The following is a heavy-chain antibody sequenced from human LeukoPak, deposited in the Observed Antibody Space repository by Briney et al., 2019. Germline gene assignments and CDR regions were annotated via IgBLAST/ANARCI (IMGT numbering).Heavy chain of an antibody. Sequence: GGSLRLSCAASGFTSSSYSMNWVRQAPGKGLEWVSSISSSSSYIYYADSVKGRFTISRDNAKNSLYLQMNSLRAEDTAVYYCARDTGYCSSTSCYFYYFDYWGQGTLVTVSS. CDR1: GFTSSSYS. D-gene: IGHD2-2*01. V-gene: IGHV3-21*01. CDR3: ARDTGYCSSTSCYFYYFDY. CDR2: ISSSSSYI. J-gene: IGHJ4*02.